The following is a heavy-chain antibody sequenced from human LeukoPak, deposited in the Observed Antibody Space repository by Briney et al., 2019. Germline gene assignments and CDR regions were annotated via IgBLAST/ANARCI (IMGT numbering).Heavy chain of an antibody. V-gene: IGHV3-7*03. CDR1: GFTFSSAW. Sequence: GGSLRLSCTASGFTFSSAWMHWVRQAPGKGLEWVANIKGDGSEKYYVDSVKGRFTISRDNAKNSLYLQMNSLRGEDTAVYYCARIDYDSWGNYLGFDYWGQGTRVTVSS. D-gene: IGHD3-3*01. J-gene: IGHJ4*02. CDR2: IKGDGSEK. CDR3: ARIDYDSWGNYLGFDY.